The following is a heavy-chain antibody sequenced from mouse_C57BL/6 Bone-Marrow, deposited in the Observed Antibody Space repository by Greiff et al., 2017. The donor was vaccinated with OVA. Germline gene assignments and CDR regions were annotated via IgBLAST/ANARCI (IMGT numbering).Heavy chain of an antibody. D-gene: IGHD1-1*01. CDR2: INPNNGGT. J-gene: IGHJ4*01. CDR1: GYTFTDYN. V-gene: IGHV1-22*01. CDR3: ARRRDYYGSSYWAMDY. Sequence: VQLQQSGPELVKPGASVKMSCKASGYTFTDYNMHWVKQSHGKSLEWIGYINPNNGGTSYNQKFKGKATLTVNKSSSTAYMELRSLTSEDSGVYYCARRRDYYGSSYWAMDYWGQGTSVTVSS.